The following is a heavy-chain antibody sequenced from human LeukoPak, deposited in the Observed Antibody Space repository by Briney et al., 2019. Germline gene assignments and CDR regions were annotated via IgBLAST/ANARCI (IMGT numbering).Heavy chain of an antibody. CDR1: GFTFSSYS. CDR2: IYYSGST. Sequence: GSLRLSCAASGFTFSSYSMNWVRQPPGKGLEWIGSIYYSGSTYYNPSLKNRVTISVDTSKNQFSLKLSSVTAADTAVYYCARDLSYQIAARPFDYWGQGTLVTVSS. D-gene: IGHD6-6*01. J-gene: IGHJ4*02. CDR3: ARDLSYQIAARPFDY. V-gene: IGHV4-39*07.